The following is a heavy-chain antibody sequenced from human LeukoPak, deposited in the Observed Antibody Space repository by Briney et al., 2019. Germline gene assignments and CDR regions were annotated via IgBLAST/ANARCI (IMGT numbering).Heavy chain of an antibody. CDR2: ISGSGGST. J-gene: IGHJ3*02. V-gene: IGHV3-23*01. Sequence: GGSLRLSCAASGFTFSSYAMSWVRQAPGKGLEWVSAISGSGGSTYYADSVKGRFTISRGNAKNSLYLQMNSLRAEDTAVYYCARDLSTIAARSTDAFDIWGQGTMVTVSS. CDR3: ARDLSTIAARSTDAFDI. CDR1: GFTFSSYA. D-gene: IGHD6-6*01.